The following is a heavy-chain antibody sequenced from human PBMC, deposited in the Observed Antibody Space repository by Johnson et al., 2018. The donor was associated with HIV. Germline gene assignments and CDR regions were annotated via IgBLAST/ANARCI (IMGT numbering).Heavy chain of an antibody. J-gene: IGHJ3*02. Sequence: QMQLVESGGGLIQPGGSLRLSCAASGFTVSSNYMSWVRQAPGKGLEWVAVISYDGSNKYYADSVKGRFTISRDNSKNTLYLQMNSLRAEDTAVYYCARGDFWSGYPDAFDIWGQGTMVTVSS. CDR1: GFTVSSNY. CDR3: ARGDFWSGYPDAFDI. V-gene: IGHV3-30*03. CDR2: ISYDGSNK. D-gene: IGHD3-3*01.